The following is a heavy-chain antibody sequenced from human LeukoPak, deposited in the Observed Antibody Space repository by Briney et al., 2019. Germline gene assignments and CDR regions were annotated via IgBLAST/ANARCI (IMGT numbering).Heavy chain of an antibody. V-gene: IGHV1-2*02. CDR3: ARSIFGVVMHDY. J-gene: IGHJ4*02. D-gene: IGHD3-3*01. CDR1: GYTFTGYY. CDR2: INPNSGGT. Sequence: ASVKVSCTASGYTFTGYYMHWVRQAPGQGLEWMGWINPNSGGTNYAQKFQGRVTMTRDTSISTAYMELSRLRSDDTAVYYCARSIFGVVMHDYWGQGTLVTVSS.